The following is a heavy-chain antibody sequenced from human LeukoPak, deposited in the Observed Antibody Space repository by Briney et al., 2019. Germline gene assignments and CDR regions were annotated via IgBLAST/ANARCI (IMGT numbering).Heavy chain of an antibody. D-gene: IGHD2-2*01. CDR1: GGSISSGSYY. Sequence: SETLSLTCTVSGGSISSGSYYWSWIRQPAGKGLEWIGRIYTSGSTNYNPSLKSRVTISVDTSKNQFSLKLSSVTAADTAVYYCARVVPAAMMPGYWGQGTLVTVSS. J-gene: IGHJ4*02. CDR3: ARVVPAAMMPGY. V-gene: IGHV4-61*02. CDR2: IYTSGST.